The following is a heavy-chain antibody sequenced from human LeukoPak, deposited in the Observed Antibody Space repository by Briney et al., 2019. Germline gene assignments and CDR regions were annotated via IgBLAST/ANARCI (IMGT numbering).Heavy chain of an antibody. J-gene: IGHJ3*02. CDR2: INPNSGGT. V-gene: IGHV1-2*02. D-gene: IGHD6-13*01. CDR1: GYTFTGYY. CDR3: AREWKQQLVGAFDI. Sequence: ASVKVSCKASGYTFTGYYMHWVRQAPGQGLGWMGWINPNSGGTNYAQKFQGRVTMTRDTSISTAYMELSRLRSDDTAVYYCAREWKQQLVGAFDIWGQGTMVTVSS.